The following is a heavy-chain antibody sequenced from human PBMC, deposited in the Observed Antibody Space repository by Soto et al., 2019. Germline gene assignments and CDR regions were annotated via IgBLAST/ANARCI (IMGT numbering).Heavy chain of an antibody. V-gene: IGHV2-5*02. D-gene: IGHD3-3*01. Sequence: QITLKESGPPLVKPTQTLTLTCTFSGFSLSTSGVGVGWIRQPPGKALEWLALIYWDDDKSYSPSLRSRLTFTRDTFNNQVVLTMTNMDPVDTANYHSAHTPPYSTITSCHAYWGQGTLVTVSS. CDR3: AHTPPYSTITSCHAY. J-gene: IGHJ4*02. CDR2: IYWDDDK. CDR1: GFSLSTSGVG.